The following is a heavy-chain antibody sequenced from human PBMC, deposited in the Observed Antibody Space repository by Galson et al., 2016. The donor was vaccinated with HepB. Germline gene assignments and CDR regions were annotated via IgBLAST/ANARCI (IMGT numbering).Heavy chain of an antibody. CDR2: ISPDGSRT. D-gene: IGHD4-23*01. V-gene: IGHV3-74*01. J-gene: IGHJ5*02. Sequence: SLRLSCAGSGLIFNEHWMHWVRQAPGEGPSWVSGISPDGSRTRYVDSEKGRFSISRDNARSKVYLQMNSLGTEDSAIYYCVTYNGGNPLAWGQGTLVIVSS. CDR3: VTYNGGNPLA. CDR1: GLIFNEHW.